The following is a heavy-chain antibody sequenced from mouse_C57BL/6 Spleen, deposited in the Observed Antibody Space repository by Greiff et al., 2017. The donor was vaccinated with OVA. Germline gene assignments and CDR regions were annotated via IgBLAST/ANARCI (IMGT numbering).Heavy chain of an antibody. CDR1: GYTFTSYT. Sequence: QVQLKESGAELARPGASVTMSCKASGYTFTSYTMHWVQQRPGQGLEWIGYINPSSGYTKYNQKFKDKATLTADNSSSTAYMQLSSLTSEDSAVYYCARDNYFDYWGQGTTLTVSS. V-gene: IGHV1-4*01. J-gene: IGHJ2*01. CDR3: ARDNYFDY. CDR2: INPSSGYT.